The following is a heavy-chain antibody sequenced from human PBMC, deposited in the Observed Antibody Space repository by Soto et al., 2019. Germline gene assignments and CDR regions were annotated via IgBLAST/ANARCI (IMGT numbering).Heavy chain of an antibody. D-gene: IGHD4-17*01. CDR3: ARGEDYGDYVFDY. Sequence: QVQLVQSGAEVKKPGSSVKVSCKASGGTFSSHTISWVRQAPGQGLEWMGRIIPILGIANYAQKFQGRVTITADKSTSTAYMELSSLRSEDTAVYYCARGEDYGDYVFDYWGQGTLVTVSS. J-gene: IGHJ4*02. V-gene: IGHV1-69*02. CDR2: IIPILGIA. CDR1: GGTFSSHT.